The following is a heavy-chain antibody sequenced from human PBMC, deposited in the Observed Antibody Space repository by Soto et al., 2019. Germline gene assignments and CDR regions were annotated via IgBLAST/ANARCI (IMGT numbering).Heavy chain of an antibody. CDR3: ASHPDRIPVPPMITFAS. CDR1: GGSISSYY. D-gene: IGHD6-19*01. Sequence: SETLSLTCTVSGGSISSYYWSWIRQPPGKGLEWIGYIYYSGSTNYNPSLKSRVTISVDTSKNQFSPKLSSVTAADTAVYYCASHPDRIPVPPMITFASWAQGTLVPVSS. J-gene: IGHJ4*02. V-gene: IGHV4-59*08. CDR2: IYYSGST.